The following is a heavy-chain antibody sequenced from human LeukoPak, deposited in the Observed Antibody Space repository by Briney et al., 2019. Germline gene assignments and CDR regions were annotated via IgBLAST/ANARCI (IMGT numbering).Heavy chain of an antibody. CDR3: AELGITMIGGV. J-gene: IGHJ6*04. CDR1: GFTFSSYA. V-gene: IGHV3-23*01. D-gene: IGHD3-10*02. Sequence: GGSLRLSCAASGFTFSSYAMSWVRQAPGKGLEWVSAISGSGGSTYYADSVKGRFTTSRDNAKNSLYLQMNSLRAEDTAVYYCAELGITMIGGVWGKGTTVTISS. CDR2: ISGSGGST.